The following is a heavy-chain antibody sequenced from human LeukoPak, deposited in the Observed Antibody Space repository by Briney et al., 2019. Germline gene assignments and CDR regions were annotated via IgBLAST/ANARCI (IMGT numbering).Heavy chain of an antibody. CDR3: TKASATVWPNYFDS. V-gene: IGHV3-23*01. CDR2: ISGRGGGT. CDR1: GFTFSSYA. D-gene: IGHD6-25*01. J-gene: IGHJ4*02. Sequence: GGSLRLSCAASGFTFSSYAMSGVRQTSGKGLQWLSAISGRGGGTNYADSVKGLFTISRDNSKNILYLQMNSLGAEDTAIYYCTKASATVWPNYFDSWGQGTLVTVSS.